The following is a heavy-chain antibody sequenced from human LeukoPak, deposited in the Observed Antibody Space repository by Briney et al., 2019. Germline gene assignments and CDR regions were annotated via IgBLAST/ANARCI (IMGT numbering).Heavy chain of an antibody. CDR2: IYYSGST. CDR1: GRSISSSY. J-gene: IGHJ4*02. CDR3: AREKSSGYSPRAYDY. D-gene: IGHD5-18*01. V-gene: IGHV4-59*01. Sequence: SETLSLTCTVSGRSISSSYWSWIRQPPGKGLEWIGYIYYSGSTNYNPSLKSRVTISVDTSKNQFSLKLSSVTAADTAVYYCAREKSSGYSPRAYDYWGQGTLVTVSS.